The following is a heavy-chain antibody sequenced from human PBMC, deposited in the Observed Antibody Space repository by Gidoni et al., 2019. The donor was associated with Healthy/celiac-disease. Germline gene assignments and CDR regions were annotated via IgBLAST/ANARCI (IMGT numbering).Heavy chain of an antibody. J-gene: IGHJ5*02. CDR2: IKQDGSEK. D-gene: IGHD2-15*01. V-gene: IGHV3-7*03. CDR3: ARARGRASSRDDIVVRDRFDP. Sequence: EVQLVESGGGLVQPGGSLRLSCAASGFTFSSYWMSWVRQAPGKGLEWVANIKQDGSEKYYVDSVKGRFTISRDNAKNSLYLQMNSLRAEDTAVYYCARARGRASSRDDIVVRDRFDPWGQGTLVTVSS. CDR1: GFTFSSYW.